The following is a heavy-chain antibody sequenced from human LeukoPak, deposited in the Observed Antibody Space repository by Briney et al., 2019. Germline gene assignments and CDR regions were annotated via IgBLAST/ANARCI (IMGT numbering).Heavy chain of an antibody. CDR1: GFTFDDYT. CDR2: ISWDGGST. V-gene: IGHV3-43*01. D-gene: IGHD1-26*01. Sequence: PGGSLRLSCAASGFTFDDYTMHWVRQAPGKGLEWVSLISWDGGSTYYADSVKGRFTISRDNSKNSLYLQINSLRTEDTALYYCAKDSQRYSGSYFNYWGQGTLVTVSS. J-gene: IGHJ4*02. CDR3: AKDSQRYSGSYFNY.